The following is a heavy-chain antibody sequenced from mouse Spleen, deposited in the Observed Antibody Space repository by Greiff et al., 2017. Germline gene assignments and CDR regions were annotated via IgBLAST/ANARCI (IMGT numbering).Heavy chain of an antibody. Sequence: QVQLQQSGAELVRPGTSVKVSCKASGYAFTNYLIEWVKQRPGQGLEWIGVINPGSGGTNYNEKFKGKATLTADKSSSTAYMQLSSLTSEDSAVYFCATGSANFDYWGQGTTLTVSS. CDR1: GYAFTNYL. D-gene: IGHD3-1*01. CDR2: INPGSGGT. CDR3: ATGSANFDY. V-gene: IGHV1-54*01. J-gene: IGHJ2*01.